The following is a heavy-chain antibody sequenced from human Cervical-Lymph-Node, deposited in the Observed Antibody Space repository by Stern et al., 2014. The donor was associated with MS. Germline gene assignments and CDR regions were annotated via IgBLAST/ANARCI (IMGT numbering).Heavy chain of an antibody. CDR2: INPSGGSI. CDR1: GYTFTSYY. D-gene: IGHD6-19*01. V-gene: IGHV1-46*01. CDR3: AREVAGHRLGMMDV. Sequence: VQLVESGAEVKKPGASVKVSCKASGYTFTSYYIHWVRQAPGQGLEWMGIINPSGGSISYAQNFQGRVTMTRDTSSSTVYMELSSLRSEDTAVYYCAREVAGHRLGMMDVWGQGTTVTVSS. J-gene: IGHJ6*02.